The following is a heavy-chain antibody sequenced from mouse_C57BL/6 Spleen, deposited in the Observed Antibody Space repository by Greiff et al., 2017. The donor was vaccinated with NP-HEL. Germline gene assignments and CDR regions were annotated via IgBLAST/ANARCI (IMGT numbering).Heavy chain of an antibody. CDR1: GFNIKDDY. Sequence: EVQLQQSGAELVRPGASVKLSCTASGFNIKDDYMHWVKQRPEQGLEWIGWIDPENGDTEYASKFQGKATITADTSSNTAYLQLSSLTSEDTAVYYCTYGDGSWYFDVWGTGTTVNVSS. J-gene: IGHJ1*03. D-gene: IGHD1-2*01. CDR2: IDPENGDT. CDR3: TYGDGSWYFDV. V-gene: IGHV14-4*01.